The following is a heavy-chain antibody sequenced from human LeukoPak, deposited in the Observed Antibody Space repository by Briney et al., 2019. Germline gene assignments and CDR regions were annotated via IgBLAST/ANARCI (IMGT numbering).Heavy chain of an antibody. D-gene: IGHD2-2*01. CDR1: GFTFSSYW. V-gene: IGHV3-74*01. Sequence: GGSLRLYCAASGFTFSSYWMHWVRQAPGKGLMWVSRINGDGSSTSYADSVKGRFTISRDNAKNTLYLQMNSLGADDTAVYFCARRYCSSTSCVNWFDSWGQGSLVTVSS. CDR3: ARRYCSSTSCVNWFDS. J-gene: IGHJ5*01. CDR2: INGDGSST.